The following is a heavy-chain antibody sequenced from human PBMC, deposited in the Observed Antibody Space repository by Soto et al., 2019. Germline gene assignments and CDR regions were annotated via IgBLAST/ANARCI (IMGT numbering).Heavy chain of an antibody. D-gene: IGHD3-10*01. CDR1: GFTFRSSW. V-gene: IGHV3-7*01. CDR3: ARDPSFGAFDI. Sequence: EVQLVESGGGLVQPGGSLSLSCEASGFTFRSSWMSWVRQAPGKGLEWVSYIKPDGSETYYVDSVRGRFTISRDNAKNSLYLQMNSLRAEDPALYYCARDPSFGAFDIWGQGTMVTVSA. J-gene: IGHJ3*02. CDR2: IKPDGSET.